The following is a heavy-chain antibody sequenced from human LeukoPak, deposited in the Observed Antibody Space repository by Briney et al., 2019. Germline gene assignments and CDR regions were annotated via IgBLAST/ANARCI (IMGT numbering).Heavy chain of an antibody. J-gene: IGHJ4*02. CDR3: ARGGYYDSSGYYLDY. CDR1: GGSISSYY. Sequence: SETLSLTCTVSGGSISSYYWSWIRQPPGKGLEWIGYIYYSGSTNYNPSLKSRVTISVDTSKNQFSLKLSSVTAADTAVYYCARGGYYDSSGYYLDYWGQGTLVTVSS. CDR2: IYYSGST. D-gene: IGHD3-22*01. V-gene: IGHV4-59*01.